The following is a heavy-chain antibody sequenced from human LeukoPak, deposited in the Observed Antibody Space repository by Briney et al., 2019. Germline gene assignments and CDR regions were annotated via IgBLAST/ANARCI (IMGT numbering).Heavy chain of an antibody. CDR2: IIPIFGTA. V-gene: IGHV1-69*01. J-gene: IGHJ4*02. Sequence: SAKVSCKASGGTFSSYAISWVRQAPGQGLEWMGGIIPIFGTANYAQKFQGRVTITADESTSTAYMELSSLRSEDTAVYYCARDPPTLWGFFDYWGQGTLVTVSS. CDR3: ARDPPTLWGFFDY. D-gene: IGHD2-21*01. CDR1: GGTFSSYA.